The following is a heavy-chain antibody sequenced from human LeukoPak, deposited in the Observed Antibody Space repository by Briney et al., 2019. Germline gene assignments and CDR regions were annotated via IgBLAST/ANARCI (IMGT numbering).Heavy chain of an antibody. J-gene: IGHJ6*02. V-gene: IGHV1-69*13. CDR3: ARSPKMRWCMLFDYYYYGMDV. CDR1: GGTFSSYA. Sequence: GASVKVSCKASGGTFSSYAISWVRQAPGQGLVWMGGIIPIFGTANYAQKFQGRVTITADESTSTAYMELSSLRSEDTAVYYCARSPKMRWCMLFDYYYYGMDVWGQGTTVTVSS. D-gene: IGHD2-8*02. CDR2: IIPIFGTA.